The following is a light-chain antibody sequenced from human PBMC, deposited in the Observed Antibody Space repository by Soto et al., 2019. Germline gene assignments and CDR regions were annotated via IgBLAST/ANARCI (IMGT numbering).Light chain of an antibody. CDR3: YQYFSIPLT. CDR1: QSVSSY. Sequence: EIVLTQTPATLSLSPGERATLSCRASQSVSSYLAWYQQKPGQAPRLLIYDASNRATGIPARFSGSGSGTDFTFTISSLQAEDVAVYYCYQYFSIPLTFGGGTKVDI. J-gene: IGKJ4*01. CDR2: DAS. V-gene: IGKV3-11*01.